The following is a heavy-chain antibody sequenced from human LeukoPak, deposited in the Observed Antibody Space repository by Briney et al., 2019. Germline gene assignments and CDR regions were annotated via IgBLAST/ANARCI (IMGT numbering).Heavy chain of an antibody. V-gene: IGHV1-18*01. D-gene: IGHD6-6*01. J-gene: IGHJ4*02. Sequence: ASVKVSCKASGYTFTSYGISWVRQAPGQGLEWMGWISAYNGNTNYAQELQGRVTMTTDTSTSTAYMELRSLRSDDTAVYYCARDEAARRSFDYWGQGTLVTVSS. CDR1: GYTFTSYG. CDR3: ARDEAARRSFDY. CDR2: ISAYNGNT.